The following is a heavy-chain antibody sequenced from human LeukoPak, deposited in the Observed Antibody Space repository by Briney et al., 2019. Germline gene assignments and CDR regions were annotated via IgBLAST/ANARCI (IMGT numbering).Heavy chain of an antibody. CDR2: IYYSGST. CDR1: GGSISSGGYY. CDR3: ARGVRFFRYYYGMDV. Sequence: PSETLSLTCTVSGGSISSGGYYWSWIRQHPGKGLEWIGYIYYSGSTYYNPSLKSRVTISVDTSKNQFSLKLSSVTAADTAVYYCARGVRFFRYYYGMDVWGQGTTVTVSS. D-gene: IGHD3-3*01. J-gene: IGHJ6*02. V-gene: IGHV4-31*03.